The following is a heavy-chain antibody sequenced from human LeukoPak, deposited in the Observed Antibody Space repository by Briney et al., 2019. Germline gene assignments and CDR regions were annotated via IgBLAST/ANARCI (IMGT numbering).Heavy chain of an antibody. D-gene: IGHD6-19*01. Sequence: GGSLRLSCAASGFTFDDYAMHWVRQAPGKGLEWVSGISWNSGSMGYADSVKGRFTISRDNAKNSLYLQMNSLRAEDTALYYCAKDRSGWDKTFDYWGQGTLVTVSS. V-gene: IGHV3-9*01. CDR1: GFTFDDYA. CDR3: AKDRSGWDKTFDY. J-gene: IGHJ4*02. CDR2: ISWNSGSM.